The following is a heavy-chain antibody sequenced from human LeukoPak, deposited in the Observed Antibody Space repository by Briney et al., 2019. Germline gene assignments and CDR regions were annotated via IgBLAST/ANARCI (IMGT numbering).Heavy chain of an antibody. Sequence: GRSLRLSCAASGFTFSSYGMHWVRQAPGKGLEWVAVIWYDGSNKYYADSVKGRFTISRDNPKNTLYLQMNSLRAEDTAVYYCAKEAYNYYDSSGYLFGYWGQGTLVTVSS. CDR1: GFTFSSYG. CDR3: AKEAYNYYDSSGYLFGY. D-gene: IGHD3-22*01. V-gene: IGHV3-33*06. J-gene: IGHJ4*02. CDR2: IWYDGSNK.